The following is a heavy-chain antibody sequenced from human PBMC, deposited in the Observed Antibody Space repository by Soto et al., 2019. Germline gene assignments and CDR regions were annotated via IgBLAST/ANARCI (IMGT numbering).Heavy chain of an antibody. CDR1: GYTFTDYY. Sequence: ASVKVSCKASGYTFTDYYIHWVRQAPGQGLEWMGWINCKNGDTNFAQKFQGRVTMTRDTSISTAYMELFSLRSDDTAVYYCVRDPVPTILDLDYWGQGTLVTVSS. D-gene: IGHD3-3*01. CDR2: INCKNGDT. V-gene: IGHV1-2*02. CDR3: VRDPVPTILDLDY. J-gene: IGHJ4*02.